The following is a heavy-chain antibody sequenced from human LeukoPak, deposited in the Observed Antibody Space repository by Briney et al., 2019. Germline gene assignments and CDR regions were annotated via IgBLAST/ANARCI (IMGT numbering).Heavy chain of an antibody. CDR3: ARDKGNRGWFFFDY. Sequence: GRSLRLSCAASVFTFSSYALHWVRQAPGKGLEGVASISFDGSNENYADSVKGRFSISRDNSKSALYLQMNSLRLEDTAVYFCARDKGNRGWFFFDYWGQGVLVTVSS. V-gene: IGHV3-30*04. CDR1: VFTFSSYA. D-gene: IGHD2/OR15-2a*01. CDR2: ISFDGSNE. J-gene: IGHJ4*02.